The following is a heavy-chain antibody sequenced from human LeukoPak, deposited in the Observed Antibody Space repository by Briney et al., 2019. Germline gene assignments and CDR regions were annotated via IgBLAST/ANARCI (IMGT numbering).Heavy chain of an antibody. J-gene: IGHJ3*02. CDR3: ARGGYGGNAFDI. CDR2: IYHSGST. Sequence: PSETLSLTCTVSGGSISSSSYSWSWIRQPPGKGLEWIGYIYHSGSTYYNPSLKSRVTISVDRSKNQFSLKLSSVTAADTAVYYCARGGYGGNAFDIWGQGTMVTVSS. CDR1: GGSISSSSYS. V-gene: IGHV4-30-2*01. D-gene: IGHD4-23*01.